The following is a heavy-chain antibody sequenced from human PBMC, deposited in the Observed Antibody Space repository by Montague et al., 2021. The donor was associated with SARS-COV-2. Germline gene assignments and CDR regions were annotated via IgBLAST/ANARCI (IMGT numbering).Heavy chain of an antibody. CDR3: ARRGRSVWGVTVSDELDY. CDR1: GGSLSGYY. CDR2: INQSGRT. J-gene: IGHJ4*02. D-gene: IGHD3-16*01. Sequence: SETLSLTCAVYGGSLSGYYWSWIRQPPSKGLEWIGEINQSGRTKNNPSLTSRVIISVDTSKNQFSLKLSSVTDADTAVYYCARRGRSVWGVTVSDELDYWGQGVLVIVSS. V-gene: IGHV4-34*01.